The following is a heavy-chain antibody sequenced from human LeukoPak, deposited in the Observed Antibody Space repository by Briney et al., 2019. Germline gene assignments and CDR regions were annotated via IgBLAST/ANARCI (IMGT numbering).Heavy chain of an antibody. CDR1: GFTFSSYG. CDR2: ISYDGSNK. J-gene: IGHJ5*02. CDR3: AKGGSGTGGWFDP. D-gene: IGHD3-10*01. V-gene: IGHV3-30*18. Sequence: GGSLRLSCAASGFTFSSYGMHWVRQAPGKGLEWVAVISYDGSNKYYADSVKGRFTISRDNSKNTLYLQMNSLRAEDTAVYYCAKGGSGTGGWFDPWGQRTLVTVSS.